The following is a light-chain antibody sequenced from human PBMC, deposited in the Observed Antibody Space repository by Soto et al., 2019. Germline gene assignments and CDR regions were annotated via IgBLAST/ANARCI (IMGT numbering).Light chain of an antibody. CDR1: QTITNY. CDR3: QQSDSYPYT. Sequence: DIQMTQSPSSLSVSVGDRVTITCRASQTITNYLKWYQQKPGKAPKLLVYAASSMQSGVPSRFSGSGSGTDFTLTISSLQPEDFATYYCQQSDSYPYTFGQGTKVEIK. V-gene: IGKV1-39*01. J-gene: IGKJ2*01. CDR2: AAS.